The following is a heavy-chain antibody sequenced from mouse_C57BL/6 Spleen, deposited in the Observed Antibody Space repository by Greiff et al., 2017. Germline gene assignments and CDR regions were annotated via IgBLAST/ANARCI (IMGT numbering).Heavy chain of an antibody. J-gene: IGHJ4*01. V-gene: IGHV1-64*01. CDR2: IHPTSGST. Sequence: QVQLQQPGAELVKPGASVKLSCKASGYTFTSYWMHWVKQRPGQGLEWIGMIHPTSGSTNYNAKFKSKATLTVDKSSSTAYMQLSSLTSEDSAVYYCASIPQGTTVEDYWGQGTSVTVSS. CDR3: ASIPQGTTVEDY. D-gene: IGHD1-1*01. CDR1: GYTFTSYW.